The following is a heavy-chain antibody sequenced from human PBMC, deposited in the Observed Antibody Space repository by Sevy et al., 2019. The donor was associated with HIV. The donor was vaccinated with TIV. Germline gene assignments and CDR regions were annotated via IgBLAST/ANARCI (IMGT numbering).Heavy chain of an antibody. Sequence: SQTLSLTCAISGDSVSSNSAAWNWIRQSPSRGLEWLGRTYYRSKWYNDYAVSVKSRITINPDTSKNQFSLKLSSVTPEDTAVYYCARDSVFGYSSENWFDPWGQGTLVTVSS. V-gene: IGHV6-1*01. J-gene: IGHJ5*02. CDR2: TYYRSKWYN. CDR1: GDSVSSNSAA. CDR3: ARDSVFGYSSENWFDP. D-gene: IGHD6-19*01.